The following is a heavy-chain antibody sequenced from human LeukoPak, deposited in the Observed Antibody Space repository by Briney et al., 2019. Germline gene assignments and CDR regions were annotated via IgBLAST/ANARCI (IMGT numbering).Heavy chain of an antibody. CDR3: ASQTTVKYYFDY. V-gene: IGHV3-64*04. CDR1: GFSFSRYA. CDR2: ISSNGGST. J-gene: IGHJ4*02. Sequence: PGGSLRLSCSASGFSFSRYAMHWVRQAPGKGLEYVSGISSNGGSTHYADSVKGRFTISRDNSKNTLYLQLNSLRGEDTAVYYCASQTTVKYYFDYWGQGTLVTVSS. D-gene: IGHD4-17*01.